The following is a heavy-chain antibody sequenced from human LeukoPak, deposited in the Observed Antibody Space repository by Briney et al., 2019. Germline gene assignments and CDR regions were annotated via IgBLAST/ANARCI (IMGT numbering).Heavy chain of an antibody. CDR3: ARDVVVVVPAAAHFDY. Sequence: GASVKVSCKASGYTFTCYYMHWVRQAQGQGLEGMGWINPNSGGTNYAQKFQGRVPMTRDTSISTAYMELSRLRSDDTAVYYCARDVVVVVPAAAHFDYWGQGTLVTVSS. CDR1: GYTFTCYY. V-gene: IGHV1-2*02. D-gene: IGHD2-2*01. J-gene: IGHJ4*02. CDR2: INPNSGGT.